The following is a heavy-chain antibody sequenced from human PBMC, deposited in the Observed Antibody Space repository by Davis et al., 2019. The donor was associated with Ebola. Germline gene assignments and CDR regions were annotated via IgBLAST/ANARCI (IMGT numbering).Heavy chain of an antibody. CDR3: AREDSGWYLNWFDP. D-gene: IGHD6-19*01. Sequence: SVTVSCKASRYTFTRYAMHWVRQAPGQRREWMGRINAGNGNTKYSQKFQGRVTITRDTPASTAYMELSSLRSEETAVYYCAREDSGWYLNWFDPWGQGTLVTVSS. J-gene: IGHJ5*02. V-gene: IGHV1-3*01. CDR2: INAGNGNT. CDR1: RYTFTRYA.